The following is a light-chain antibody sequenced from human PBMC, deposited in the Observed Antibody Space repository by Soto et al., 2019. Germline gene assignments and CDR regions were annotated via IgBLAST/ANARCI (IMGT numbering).Light chain of an antibody. Sequence: QSVLTQPASVSGSPGQSITISCTGTSSDVGRYNYVSWYQQHPGKAPKLMIYEVSNRPSGVSDRFSGSKSGNTASLTISGLQAEDEADYYCSSYTSSTTYVFGTGTKVNVL. V-gene: IGLV2-14*01. CDR2: EVS. J-gene: IGLJ1*01. CDR3: SSYTSSTTYV. CDR1: SSDVGRYNY.